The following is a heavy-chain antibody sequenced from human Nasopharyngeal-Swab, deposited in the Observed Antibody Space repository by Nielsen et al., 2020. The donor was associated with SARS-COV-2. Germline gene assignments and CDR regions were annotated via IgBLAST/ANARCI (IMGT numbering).Heavy chain of an antibody. Sequence: ASVKVSCKASGYTFTSYGISWVRQAPGQGLEWMGWISAYNGNTNYAQKFQGRVTMTRDTSISTAYMELSRLRSDDTAVYYCARHLWFGELGDYWGQGTLVTVSS. J-gene: IGHJ4*02. CDR1: GYTFTSYG. CDR2: ISAYNGNT. CDR3: ARHLWFGELGDY. V-gene: IGHV1-18*01. D-gene: IGHD3-10*01.